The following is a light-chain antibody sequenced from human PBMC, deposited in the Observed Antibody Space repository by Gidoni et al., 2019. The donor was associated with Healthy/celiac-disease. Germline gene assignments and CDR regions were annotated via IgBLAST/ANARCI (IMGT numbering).Light chain of an antibody. CDR2: GNS. CDR1: SSNIGAGYD. J-gene: IGLJ2*01. Sequence: SCTGSSSNIGAGYDVHWYQQLPGTAPKLLIYGNSNRPSGVPDRFSGSKSGTSASLAITGLQAEDEADYYCQSYDSSLSGYVVFGGGTKLTVL. CDR3: QSYDSSLSGYVV. V-gene: IGLV1-40*01.